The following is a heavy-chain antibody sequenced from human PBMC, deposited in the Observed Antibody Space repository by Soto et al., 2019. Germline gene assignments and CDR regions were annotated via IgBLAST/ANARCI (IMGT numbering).Heavy chain of an antibody. J-gene: IGHJ4*02. CDR3: ARDLDLDSSSPQDY. V-gene: IGHV1-18*01. Sequence: QVQLVQSGAEVKKPGASGKASCKSSGYTFTSYGISWVRQAPGQGLEWMGWISAYNGKTNYAQKLQGRVTMTTDTSTSTAYMELRSLRSDDTAVYYCARDLDLDSSSPQDYWGQGTLVTVSS. D-gene: IGHD6-6*01. CDR2: ISAYNGKT. CDR1: GYTFTSYG.